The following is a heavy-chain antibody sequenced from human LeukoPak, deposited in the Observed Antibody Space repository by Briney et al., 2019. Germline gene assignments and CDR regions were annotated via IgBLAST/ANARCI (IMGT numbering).Heavy chain of an antibody. D-gene: IGHD2-2*02. J-gene: IGHJ4*02. CDR1: GGSISGYY. CDR3: ARVVGTRCTSTTCYTRFDY. CDR2: IYTSGTS. Sequence: SETLSLTCTVSGGSISGYYWSWIRQPAGKGLEWIGRIYTSGTSNYNPSLRSRVTMSLDTSMMHFSLKLTSVTAADTAVYYCARVVGTRCTSTTCYTRFDYWGQGLLVTVSS. V-gene: IGHV4-4*07.